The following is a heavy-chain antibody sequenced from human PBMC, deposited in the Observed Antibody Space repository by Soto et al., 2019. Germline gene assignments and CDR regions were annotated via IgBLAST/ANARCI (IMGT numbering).Heavy chain of an antibody. CDR3: VQTTGWPGFDF. CDR1: GFTVSSKS. D-gene: IGHD6-19*01. CDR2: IYGGGTT. J-gene: IGHJ4*02. V-gene: IGHV3-53*01. Sequence: EVQLVESGGGLIQPGGSLRLSCAASGFTVSSKSMTWVRQAPGKGLEWVSVIYGGGTTYYADSVKGRFTISRDNSKNTLYHQMNSLRAEDTAVYYCVQTTGWPGFDFWGQGTLVTVSS.